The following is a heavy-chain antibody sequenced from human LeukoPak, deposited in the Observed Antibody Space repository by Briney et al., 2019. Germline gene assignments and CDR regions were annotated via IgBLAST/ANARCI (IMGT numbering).Heavy chain of an antibody. J-gene: IGHJ6*02. Sequence: GGSLRLSCAASGFTFSSYWMSWVRQAPGKGLEWVSSISSSSSYIYYADSVKGRFTISRDNAKNSLYLQMNSLRAEDTAVYYCARDASLYYYYYGMDVWGQGTTVTVSS. CDR2: ISSSSSYI. CDR3: ARDASLYYYYYGMDV. V-gene: IGHV3-21*01. CDR1: GFTFSSYW.